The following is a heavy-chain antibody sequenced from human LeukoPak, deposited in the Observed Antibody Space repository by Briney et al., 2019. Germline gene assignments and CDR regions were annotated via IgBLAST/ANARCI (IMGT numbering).Heavy chain of an antibody. CDR3: ARVGRCSSTSCYTWFDP. CDR2: IYHSGST. CDR1: GVSISTSNW. Sequence: PSGTLSLTCAVSGVSISTSNWWSWVRQPPGKGLEWIGEIYHSGSTNYNPSLKSRVTISVDKSKNQFSLTLSSVTAADTAVYYCARVGRCSSTSCYTWFDPWGQGTLVTVSS. J-gene: IGHJ5*02. D-gene: IGHD2-2*01. V-gene: IGHV4-4*02.